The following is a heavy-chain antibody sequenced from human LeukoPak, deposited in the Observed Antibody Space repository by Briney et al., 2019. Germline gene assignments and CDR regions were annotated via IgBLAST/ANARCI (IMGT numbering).Heavy chain of an antibody. CDR2: IYTSGST. J-gene: IGHJ6*03. D-gene: IGHD2-8*01. CDR3: ARLGCTNAVCYKGYYYYMDV. Sequence: SETLSLTCTVSGGSISSYYWSWIRQPPGKGLEWIGYIYTSGSTNYNPSLKSRVTISVATSKNQFSLKLSSVTAADTAVYYCARLGCTNAVCYKGYYYYMDVWGKGTTVTVSS. V-gene: IGHV4-4*09. CDR1: GGSISSYY.